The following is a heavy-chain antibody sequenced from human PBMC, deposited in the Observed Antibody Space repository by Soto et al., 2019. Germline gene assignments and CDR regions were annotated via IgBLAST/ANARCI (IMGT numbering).Heavy chain of an antibody. V-gene: IGHV3-23*01. CDR1: GFTFSSYA. J-gene: IGHJ4*02. Sequence: GGSLRLSCAASGFTFSSYAMSWVRQAPGKGLEWVSAISGSGGSTYYADSVKGRFTISRDNSKNTLYLQMNSLRAEDTAVYYCAKDRVVRGVITSLGYWGQGTLVTVSS. CDR3: AKDRVVRGVITSLGY. CDR2: ISGSGGST. D-gene: IGHD3-10*01.